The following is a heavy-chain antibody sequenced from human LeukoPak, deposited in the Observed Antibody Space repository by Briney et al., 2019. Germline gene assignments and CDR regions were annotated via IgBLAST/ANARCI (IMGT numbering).Heavy chain of an antibody. CDR1: GFTFSSYA. J-gene: IGHJ4*02. V-gene: IGHV3-23*01. CDR2: ISGSGGST. CDR3: AKLKADGEWELVGYFDY. D-gene: IGHD1-26*01. Sequence: GGSLRLSCAASGFTFSSYAMSWVPQAPGKGLEWVSAISGSGGSTYYADSVKGRFTISRDNSKNTLYLQMNSLRAEVTAVDYYAKLKADGEWELVGYFDYWGQGTLVTVSS.